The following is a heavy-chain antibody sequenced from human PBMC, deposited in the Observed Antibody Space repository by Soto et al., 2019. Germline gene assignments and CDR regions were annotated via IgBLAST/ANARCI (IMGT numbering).Heavy chain of an antibody. Sequence: QLQLQESGPGLVKPSETLSLTCSVSDDSINSDKYYWGWIRQPPGKGLEWIGSIYYRGNAYYNPSIQRRVTMSLDKPQSQFSLKLTSVTAADSAVYFCARLEGLATTSYYFDFWGPGALVTVSS. CDR1: DDSINSDKYY. CDR3: ARLEGLATTSYYFDF. CDR2: IYYRGNA. J-gene: IGHJ4*02. D-gene: IGHD3-9*01. V-gene: IGHV4-39*01.